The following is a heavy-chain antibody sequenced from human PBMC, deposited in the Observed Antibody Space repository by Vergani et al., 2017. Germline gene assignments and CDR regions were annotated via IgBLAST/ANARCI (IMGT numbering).Heavy chain of an antibody. Sequence: EVQLVQSGAEVKKPGATVKISCKVSGYTFTDYYMHWVQQAPGKGLEWMGLVDPEDGETIYAQKFQGRVTITADESTSTADMELSSLRYEDTAVYYCARDVGARGCITIFGVVPCQHTSLFDPWGQGTLVTVSS. V-gene: IGHV1-69-2*01. CDR1: GYTFTDYY. J-gene: IGHJ5*02. D-gene: IGHD3-3*01. CDR2: VDPEDGET. CDR3: ARDVGARGCITIFGVVPCQHTSLFDP.